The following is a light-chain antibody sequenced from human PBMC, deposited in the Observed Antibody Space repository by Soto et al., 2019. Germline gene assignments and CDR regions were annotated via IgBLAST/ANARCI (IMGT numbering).Light chain of an antibody. V-gene: IGKV3-15*01. J-gene: IGKJ1*01. CDR3: QQYSNWPPWT. Sequence: EIVMTQSPATLSVSPGDTATLSCRASQSLGGNLAWYQQKPGQAPRLLIFRASSRATGVPARFSASGSGTEFTLPISGLQSEDFAVYYCQQYSNWPPWTFGPGTKVEIK. CDR2: RAS. CDR1: QSLGGN.